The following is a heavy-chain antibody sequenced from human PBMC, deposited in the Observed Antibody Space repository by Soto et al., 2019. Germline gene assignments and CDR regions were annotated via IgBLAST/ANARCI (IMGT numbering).Heavy chain of an antibody. V-gene: IGHV3-30*03. CDR3: ARARYSKPTPGMDV. Sequence: GGSLRLSCAASGFTFSSYGMHWVRQAPGKGLEWVAVISYDGSNKYYADSVKGRFTISRDNSKNTLYLQMNSLRAEDTAVYYCARARYSKPTPGMDVWGQGTTVTLSS. CDR2: ISYDGSNK. J-gene: IGHJ6*02. D-gene: IGHD4-4*01. CDR1: GFTFSSYG.